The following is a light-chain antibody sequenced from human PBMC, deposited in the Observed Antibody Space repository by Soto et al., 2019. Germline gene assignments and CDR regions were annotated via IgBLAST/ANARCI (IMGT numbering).Light chain of an antibody. CDR3: QQYGSSRWT. Sequence: EIVMTQSPATLSVSPGERATLSCRASQSVSGSDLAWYQQKPGQAPRLLISGVSNRATGTPDRFSGSGSGTDFTLTISRLEPEDFAVYYCQQYGSSRWTFGQGTKVDI. CDR2: GVS. V-gene: IGKV3-20*01. CDR1: QSVSGSD. J-gene: IGKJ1*01.